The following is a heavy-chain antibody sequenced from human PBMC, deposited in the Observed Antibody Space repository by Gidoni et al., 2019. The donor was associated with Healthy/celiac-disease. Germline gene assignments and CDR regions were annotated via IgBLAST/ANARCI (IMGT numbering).Heavy chain of an antibody. Sequence: QLQLQESGPGLVQPSEPLSLPCAGPGGSISSSSNYWGWIRQPPGKGLEWIGSIYYIGSTYYNPSLKSRVTISVDTSKNQFSLKLSSVTAADTAVYYCARQAYYDYVWGSYRRFDYWGQGTLVTVSS. V-gene: IGHV4-39*01. J-gene: IGHJ4*02. CDR1: GGSISSSSNY. CDR3: ARQAYYDYVWGSYRRFDY. D-gene: IGHD3-16*02. CDR2: IYYIGST.